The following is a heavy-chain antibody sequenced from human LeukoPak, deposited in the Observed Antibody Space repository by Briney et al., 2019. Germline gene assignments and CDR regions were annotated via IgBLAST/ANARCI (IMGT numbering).Heavy chain of an antibody. V-gene: IGHV4-61*02. Sequence: SETLSLTCSVSGGSISSGSYYWSWIRQPAGKGLEGIGRIYTSGSPIYNPSLKSRVPISVDPPKNDFSLELSSVTAEHTALYYRAREGLASTSGIDYWGQGTLVTVSS. CDR2: IYTSGSP. J-gene: IGHJ4*02. CDR3: AREGLASTSGIDY. CDR1: GGSISSGSYY. D-gene: IGHD6-13*01.